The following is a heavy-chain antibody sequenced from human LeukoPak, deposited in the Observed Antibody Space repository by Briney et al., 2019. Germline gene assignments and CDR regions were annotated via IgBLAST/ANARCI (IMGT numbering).Heavy chain of an antibody. D-gene: IGHD3-16*01. CDR2: IWYDGSNK. Sequence: GGSLRLSCAASGFTFSSFGMHWVRQAPGKGLEWVAVIWYDGSNKYYADSVKGRFTTSRDNSKNTLYVQMSSLRAEDTAVYYCARSNNGGWGYCDYWGQGSLVTVSS. V-gene: IGHV3-33*01. J-gene: IGHJ4*02. CDR3: ARSNNGGWGYCDY. CDR1: GFTFSSFG.